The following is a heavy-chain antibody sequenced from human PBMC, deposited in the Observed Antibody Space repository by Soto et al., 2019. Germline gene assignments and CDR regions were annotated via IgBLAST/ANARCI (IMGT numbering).Heavy chain of an antibody. CDR3: ARDQGPRGYSGYDPNAFDI. CDR2: ISSTSSYI. J-gene: IGHJ3*02. CDR1: GYTHTFNTYA. V-gene: IGHV3-21*01. D-gene: IGHD5-12*01. Sequence: GGSLRLSCAGSGYTHTFNTYAMSWVRQAPGKGLEWVSSISSTSSYIYYADSVKGRFTISRDNAKNSLYLQMNSLRAEDTAVYYCARDQGPRGYSGYDPNAFDIWGQGTMVTVSS.